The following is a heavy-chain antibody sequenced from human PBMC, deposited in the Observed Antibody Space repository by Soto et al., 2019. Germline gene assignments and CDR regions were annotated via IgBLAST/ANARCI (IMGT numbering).Heavy chain of an antibody. Sequence: GGSLRLSCSASGFTFSSYAMHWVRQAPGKGLEWVSAISSSGSSIYYADSVRGRFTISRDNSKNTLYLQMNSLRAEDTAVYYCATRLEAMSYLDYWGQGTLVTVSS. D-gene: IGHD5-18*01. J-gene: IGHJ4*02. CDR3: ATRLEAMSYLDY. CDR1: GFTFSSYA. V-gene: IGHV3-64*04. CDR2: ISSSGSSI.